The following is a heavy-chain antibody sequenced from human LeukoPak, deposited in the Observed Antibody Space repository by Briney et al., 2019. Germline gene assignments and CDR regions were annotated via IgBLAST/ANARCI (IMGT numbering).Heavy chain of an antibody. CDR3: ARGSTSWYYFDY. V-gene: IGHV3-23*01. CDR2: ISDSGAST. D-gene: IGHD2-2*01. CDR1: GFTFSSYA. J-gene: IGHJ4*02. Sequence: PGGSLRLSCAASGFTFSSYAMNWVRQAPGKGLEWVSSISDSGASTYYADSVKGRFTISRDNAKNSVFLQMSSLRAEDTAIYYCARGSTSWYYFDYWGQGSLVTVSS.